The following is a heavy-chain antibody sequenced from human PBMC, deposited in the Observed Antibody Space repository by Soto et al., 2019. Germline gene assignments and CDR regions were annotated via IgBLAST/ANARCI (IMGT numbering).Heavy chain of an antibody. J-gene: IGHJ4*02. D-gene: IGHD5-18*01. CDR3: ARHGAKRIQLKAPFDY. CDR1: GGSISSYY. CDR2: IYYSGST. V-gene: IGHV4-59*08. Sequence: SETLSLTCTVSGGSISSYYWSWIRQPPGKGLEWIGYIYYSGSTNYNPSLKSRVTISVDTSKNQFSLKLSSVTAADTAVYYCARHGAKRIQLKAPFDYWGQGTLVTVSS.